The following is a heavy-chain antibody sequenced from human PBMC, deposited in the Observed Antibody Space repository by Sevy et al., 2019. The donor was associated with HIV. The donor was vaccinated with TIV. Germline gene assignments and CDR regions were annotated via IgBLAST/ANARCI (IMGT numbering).Heavy chain of an antibody. Sequence: GGSLRLSCAASGFTFSSYAMHWVRQAPGKGLEWVAVISYDGSNKYYADSVKCRFTISRDNSKNTLYLQMNSLRAEATVVYYCASPIWFGESYYGMDVWGQGTTVTVSS. CDR2: ISYDGSNK. CDR1: GFTFSSYA. J-gene: IGHJ6*02. D-gene: IGHD3-10*01. V-gene: IGHV3-30*04. CDR3: ASPIWFGESYYGMDV.